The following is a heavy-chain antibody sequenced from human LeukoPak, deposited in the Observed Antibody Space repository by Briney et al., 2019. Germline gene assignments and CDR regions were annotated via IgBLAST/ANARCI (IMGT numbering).Heavy chain of an antibody. CDR3: ASLLHWDYYDGSGYYDY. CDR2: IYYSGST. D-gene: IGHD3-22*01. J-gene: IGHJ4*02. Sequence: SETLSLTCTVSGGSISSYYWSWIRQPPGKGLEWIGYIYYSGSTNYNPSLKSRVTISVDTSKNQFSLKLSSVTAADTAVYYCASLLHWDYYDGSGYYDYWGQGTLVTVSS. V-gene: IGHV4-59*08. CDR1: GGSISSYY.